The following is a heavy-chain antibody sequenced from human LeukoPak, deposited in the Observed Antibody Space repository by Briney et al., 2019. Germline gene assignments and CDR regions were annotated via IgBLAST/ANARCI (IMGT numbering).Heavy chain of an antibody. CDR2: IYPGDSDT. Sequence: GESLKISCKSSGYTFTSYWIGWVRQMPGKGLEWMGIIYPGDSDTRYSPSFQGQVTISADKSIRTAYLQWSSLKASDTAMYYCARSDLDYYESSGYFFDAFDIWGQGTMVTVSS. D-gene: IGHD3-22*01. V-gene: IGHV5-51*01. CDR1: GYTFTSYW. J-gene: IGHJ3*02. CDR3: ARSDLDYYESSGYFFDAFDI.